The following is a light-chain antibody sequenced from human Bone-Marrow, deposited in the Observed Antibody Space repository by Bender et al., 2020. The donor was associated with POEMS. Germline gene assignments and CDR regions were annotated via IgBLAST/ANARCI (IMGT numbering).Light chain of an antibody. CDR1: SSDVGRYNF. J-gene: IGLJ3*02. CDR3: CSFADRVVV. CDR2: EGS. V-gene: IGLV2-23*01. Sequence: QSALTQPASVSGSPGQSITISCTGTSSDVGRYNFVSWYQHHPGKAPKLMIYEGSKRPSGVSNRFSGSKSGNTASLTISGLQAEDEADYYCCSFADRVVVFGGGTKLTVL.